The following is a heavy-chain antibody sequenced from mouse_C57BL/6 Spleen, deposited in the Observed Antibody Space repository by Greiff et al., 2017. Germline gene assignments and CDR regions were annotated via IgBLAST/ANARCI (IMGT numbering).Heavy chain of an antibody. CDR2: ISDGGSYT. Sequence: EVKLVESGGGLVKPGGSLKLSCAASGFTFSSYAMSWVRQTPEKRLEWVATISDGGSYTYYPDNVKGRFTISRDNAKNNLYLQMSHLKSEVTAQYYWARRAYGKDYAMDYWGQGTSVTVSS. D-gene: IGHD6-5*01. V-gene: IGHV5-4*03. CDR1: GFTFSSYA. J-gene: IGHJ4*01. CDR3: ARRAYGKDYAMDY.